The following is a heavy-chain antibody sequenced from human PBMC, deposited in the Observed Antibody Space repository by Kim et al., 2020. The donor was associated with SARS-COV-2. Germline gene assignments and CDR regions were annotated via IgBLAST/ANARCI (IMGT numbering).Heavy chain of an antibody. CDR3: ATLGYCSGGSCH. CDR2: ISSSSSYI. CDR1: GFTFSSYS. D-gene: IGHD2-15*01. Sequence: GGSLRLSCAASGFTFSSYSMNWVRQAPGKGLEWDSSISSSSSYIYYADSVKGRFTISRDNAKNSLYLQMNSLRAEDTAVYYCATLGYCSGGSCHWGQGTLVTVSS. V-gene: IGHV3-21*01. J-gene: IGHJ4*02.